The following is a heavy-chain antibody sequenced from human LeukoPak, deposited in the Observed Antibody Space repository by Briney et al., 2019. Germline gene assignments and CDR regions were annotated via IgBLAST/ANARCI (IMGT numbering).Heavy chain of an antibody. V-gene: IGHV5-51*01. CDR2: VYPDDSDT. J-gene: IGHJ3*02. Sequence: GESLKISCKTSGYIFTNYWIGWVRQMPGKGLEWMGIVYPDDSDTRYSPSFQGQVTFSADKSISTAYLQWSSLKASDTAMYYCARPTYYDILTATGGAFDIWGQGTMVTVSS. CDR3: ARPTYYDILTATGGAFDI. D-gene: IGHD3-9*01. CDR1: GYIFTNYW.